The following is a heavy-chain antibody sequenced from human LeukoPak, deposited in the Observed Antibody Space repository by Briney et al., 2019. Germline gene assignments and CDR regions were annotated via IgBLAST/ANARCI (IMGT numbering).Heavy chain of an antibody. V-gene: IGHV3-11*04. CDR1: GFTFSDYY. CDR3: ARDFGMHYYDSSGYYKRWYFDL. D-gene: IGHD3-22*01. Sequence: KPGGSLRLSCAASGFTFSDYYMSWIRQAPGKGLEWVSYISSSGSTIYYADSVKGRFTISRDNAKNSLYLQMNSLRPEDTAVYYCARDFGMHYYDSSGYYKRWYFDLWGRGTLVTVSS. J-gene: IGHJ2*01. CDR2: ISSSGSTI.